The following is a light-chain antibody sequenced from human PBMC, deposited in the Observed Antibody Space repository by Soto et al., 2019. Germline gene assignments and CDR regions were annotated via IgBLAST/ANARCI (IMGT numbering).Light chain of an antibody. CDR1: NSNIGAGYP. J-gene: IGLJ2*01. V-gene: IGLV1-40*01. CDR3: QSYDSSLVCLI. Sequence: QSVLTQPPSVTGAPGQRVTISCTGNNSNIGAGYPVHWYQQFPGTAPKLLIYANTNRPSGVPDRFSGSKSGTSASLAITGLQAEDEADFYCQSYDSSLVCLIFGGGTKLTVL. CDR2: ANT.